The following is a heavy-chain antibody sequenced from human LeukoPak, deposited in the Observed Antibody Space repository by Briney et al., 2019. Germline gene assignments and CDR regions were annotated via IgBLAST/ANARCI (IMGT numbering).Heavy chain of an antibody. V-gene: IGHV6-1*01. Sequence: SQTLSLTCAISGESVSSNSAAWNWIRQFPSRGLEWLGRTYYRSTWYNESAISVKSRITIIPDTSKNHFSLQLNSVTPDDTAVYYCTRESRGMDVWGQGTTVTVSS. J-gene: IGHJ6*02. CDR2: TYYRSTWYN. CDR3: TRESRGMDV. CDR1: GESVSSNSAA.